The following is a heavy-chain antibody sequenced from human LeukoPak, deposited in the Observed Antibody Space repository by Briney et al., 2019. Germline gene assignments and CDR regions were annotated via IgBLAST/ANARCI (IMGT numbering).Heavy chain of an antibody. Sequence: GGSLRLSCAASGFTFPNYAMSWVRQAPGKGLEWVSAISGSGGSTYYADSVKGRFTISRDNSKNTLYLQMNSLRAEDTAVYYCAKPHYYDSSGYPAYWGQGTLVTVSS. V-gene: IGHV3-23*01. CDR3: AKPHYYDSSGYPAY. CDR1: GFTFPNYA. J-gene: IGHJ4*02. CDR2: ISGSGGST. D-gene: IGHD3-22*01.